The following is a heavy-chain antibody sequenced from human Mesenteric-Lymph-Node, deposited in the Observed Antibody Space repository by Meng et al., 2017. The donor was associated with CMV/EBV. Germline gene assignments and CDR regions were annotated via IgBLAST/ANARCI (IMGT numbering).Heavy chain of an antibody. D-gene: IGHD1-14*01. CDR3: ARGQADITYFDY. V-gene: IGHV3-43*01. Sequence: GESLKISCAASGFTFDDYTMHWVRQAPGKGLEWVSLISWDGGSTYYADSVKGRFTISRDNAKNSLYLQMNSLRAEDTAVYYCARGQADITYFDYWGQGTLVTVSS. CDR1: GFTFDDYT. CDR2: ISWDGGST. J-gene: IGHJ4*02.